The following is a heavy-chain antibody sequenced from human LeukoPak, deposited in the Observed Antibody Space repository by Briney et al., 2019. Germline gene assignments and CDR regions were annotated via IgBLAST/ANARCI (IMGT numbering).Heavy chain of an antibody. V-gene: IGHV4-39*01. CDR2: IYYSGST. D-gene: IGHD6-6*01. Sequence: PSETLSLTCTVSGGSISSSSYYWGWIRQPPGKGLEWIGSIYYSGSTYYNPSLKSRVTISVDTSKNQFSLKLSSVTAADTAVYCCARHLGSSSGFDYWGQGTLVTVSS. CDR3: ARHLGSSSGFDY. J-gene: IGHJ4*02. CDR1: GGSISSSSYY.